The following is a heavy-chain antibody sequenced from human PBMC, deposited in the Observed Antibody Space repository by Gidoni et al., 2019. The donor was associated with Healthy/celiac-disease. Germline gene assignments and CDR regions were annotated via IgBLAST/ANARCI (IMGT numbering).Heavy chain of an antibody. D-gene: IGHD3-10*01. V-gene: IGHV1-69*06. CDR3: ARGRLLWFGELLGYNWFDP. CDR1: GGTFSSYA. Sequence: QVQVVQSGAEVKKPGSSVKVSCKASGGTFSSYAISWVRQAPGHGLEWMGGIIPIFGTANYAQKFQGRVTITADKSTSTAYMELSSLRSEDTAVYYCARGRLLWFGELLGYNWFDPWGQGTLVTVSS. CDR2: IIPIFGTA. J-gene: IGHJ5*02.